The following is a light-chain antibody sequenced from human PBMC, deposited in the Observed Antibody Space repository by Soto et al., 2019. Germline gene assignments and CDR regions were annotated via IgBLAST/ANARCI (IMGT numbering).Light chain of an antibody. Sequence: AIQMTQSPSSLSASVGDRVTITCRASQGIRNDLGWYQQKSGKAPKLLIYGASSLQSGVPSRFSGRGSGTDFTLTISSLQPEDFATYYCLHDYSYPYTFGQGTKVEIK. J-gene: IGKJ2*01. CDR3: LHDYSYPYT. CDR2: GAS. CDR1: QGIRND. V-gene: IGKV1-6*01.